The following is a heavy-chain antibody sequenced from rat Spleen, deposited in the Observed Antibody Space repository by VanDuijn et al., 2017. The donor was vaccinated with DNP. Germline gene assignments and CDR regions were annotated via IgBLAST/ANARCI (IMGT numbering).Heavy chain of an antibody. D-gene: IGHD4-3*01. V-gene: IGHV2-72*01. CDR3: DRHENSVFDY. CDR1: GFSLTSNG. J-gene: IGHJ2*01. Sequence: QVQLEESGPGLMQPSETLSLTCTVSGFSLTSNGVGWVRQPLGKGLVWMGTIWAGGSTNYNSAVQSRLSISRDTSKSQVFLKMNSLQPEDTGTCYCDRHENSVFDYWGQGVMVTVSS. CDR2: IWAGGST.